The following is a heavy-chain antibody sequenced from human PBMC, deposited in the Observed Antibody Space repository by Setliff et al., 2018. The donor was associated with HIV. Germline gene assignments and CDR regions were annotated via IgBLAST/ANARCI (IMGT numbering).Heavy chain of an antibody. D-gene: IGHD3-9*01. CDR1: GFTFSSYS. CDR2: ISGNSGAV. Sequence: PGGSLRLSCAASGFTFSSYSMNWVRQAPGKGLEWVSFISGNSGAVTYADSVKGRFTISRDNAKNSLSLQMNSLRAEDTAVYYCARRGAYYDILTGYRSHYFDYWGQGTLVTVSS. J-gene: IGHJ4*02. V-gene: IGHV3-48*01. CDR3: ARRGAYYDILTGYRSHYFDY.